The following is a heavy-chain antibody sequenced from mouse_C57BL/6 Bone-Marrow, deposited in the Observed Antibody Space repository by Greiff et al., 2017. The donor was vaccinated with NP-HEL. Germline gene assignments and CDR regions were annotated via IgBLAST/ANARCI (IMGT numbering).Heavy chain of an antibody. V-gene: IGHV1-69*01. J-gene: IGHJ4*01. CDR2: IDPSASYT. Sequence: QVQLKQPGAELVMPGASVKLSCKASGYTFTSYWMHWVKQRPGQGLEWLGEIDPSASYTNYNQKFKGKSTLTVDKSSSTAYMQLSSLTSEDSAVYYCARLDSYAMDYWGQGTSVTVSS. CDR3: ARLDSYAMDY. CDR1: GYTFTSYW.